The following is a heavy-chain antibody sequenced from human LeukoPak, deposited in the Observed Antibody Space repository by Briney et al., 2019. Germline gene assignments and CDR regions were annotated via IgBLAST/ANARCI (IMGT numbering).Heavy chain of an antibody. V-gene: IGHV3-23*01. D-gene: IGHD6-19*01. CDR3: AKDRQYDSSGWCY. Sequence: GGSLRLSCAASGFIFSSYAMSWVRQAPGKGLEWVSAISDSGGNTYYADSVKGRFTISRDNSKNTLYLQMNSLRAEDTAVYYCAKDRQYDSSGWCYWGQGTLVTVSS. CDR1: GFIFSSYA. J-gene: IGHJ4*02. CDR2: ISDSGGNT.